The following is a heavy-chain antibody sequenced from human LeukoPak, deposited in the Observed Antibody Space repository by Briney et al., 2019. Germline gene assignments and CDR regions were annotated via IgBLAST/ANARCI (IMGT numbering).Heavy chain of an antibody. CDR2: IYYSGST. CDR3: ARDALATNQISYWYFDL. D-gene: IGHD5-24*01. Sequence: PSQTLSLTCTVSGGSISSNYWSWIRQPPGKGLEWIGYIYYSGSTSYNPSLKSRVTLSIDTSKKQFSLKLSSVTAADTAVYYCARDALATNQISYWYFDLWGRGTRVTVSS. CDR1: GGSISSNY. J-gene: IGHJ2*01. V-gene: IGHV4-59*01.